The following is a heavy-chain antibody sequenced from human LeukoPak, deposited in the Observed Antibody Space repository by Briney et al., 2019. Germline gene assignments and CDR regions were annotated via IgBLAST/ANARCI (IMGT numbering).Heavy chain of an antibody. CDR1: GGTFSSYA. D-gene: IGHD5-18*01. CDR2: IIPIFGTA. Sequence: ASVKVYCKASGGTFSSYAISWVRQAPGQGLEWMGRIIPIFGTANYAQKFQGRVTITTDESTSTAYMELSSLRSEDTAVYYCATGEIQLWFDYWGQGTLVTVSS. CDR3: ATGEIQLWFDY. J-gene: IGHJ4*02. V-gene: IGHV1-69*05.